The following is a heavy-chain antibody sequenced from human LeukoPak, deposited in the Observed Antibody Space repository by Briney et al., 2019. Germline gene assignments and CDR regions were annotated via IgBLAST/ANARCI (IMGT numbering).Heavy chain of an antibody. V-gene: IGHV1-18*01. CDR2: ISPHNGNT. D-gene: IGHD3-22*01. Sequence: ASVKVSCKASGYTFTSYGISWVRQAPGQGLEWMGWISPHNGNTNYAQKLQGRVTMTTDTSTSTAYMELRSLRSDDTAVYYCARGRSGYERTHDAFDIWGQGTMVTVSS. CDR3: ARGRSGYERTHDAFDI. J-gene: IGHJ3*02. CDR1: GYTFTSYG.